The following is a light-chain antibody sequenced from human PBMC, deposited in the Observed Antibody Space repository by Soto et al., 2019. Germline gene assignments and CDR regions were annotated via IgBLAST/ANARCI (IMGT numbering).Light chain of an antibody. CDR2: WAS. V-gene: IGKV4-1*01. Sequence: DIVMTQSPDSLAVSLGERATINCKSSQSVLHSSNNKNYLAWYQQKPGQPPKLLIYWASTRESGVPDRFSGRGSGTDFSLTISTLQAEDGAVYYCQKYYSTPPDPFGQGTKLEIK. CDR3: QKYYSTPPDP. CDR1: QSVLHSSNNKNY. J-gene: IGKJ2*01.